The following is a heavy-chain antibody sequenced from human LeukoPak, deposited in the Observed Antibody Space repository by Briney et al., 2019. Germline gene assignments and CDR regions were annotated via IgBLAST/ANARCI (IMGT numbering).Heavy chain of an antibody. J-gene: IGHJ6*02. CDR1: GFTFSSYA. CDR3: AKEREAGRRYYYGMDV. V-gene: IGHV3-23*01. D-gene: IGHD6-13*01. CDR2: ISGSGGST. Sequence: GGSLRLSCAASGFTFSSYAMSWVRQAPGQGLEWVSAISGSGGSTYYADSVKGRFTISRDNSKNTLYLQMNSLTAEDTAVYYCAKEREAGRRYYYGMDVWGQGTTVTDSS.